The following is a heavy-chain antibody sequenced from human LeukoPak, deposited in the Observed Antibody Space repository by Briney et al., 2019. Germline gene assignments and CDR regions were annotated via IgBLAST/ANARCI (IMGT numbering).Heavy chain of an antibody. D-gene: IGHD3-10*01. CDR2: INPNSGGT. J-gene: IGHJ5*02. CDR3: ARLLWFGELWFDP. CDR1: GYTFTGYY. Sequence: ASVKVSCKASGYTFTGYYMHWVRRAPGQGLEWMGWINPNSGGTNYAQKFQGRVTMTRDTSISTAYMELSRLRPDDTAVYYCARLLWFGELWFDPWGQGTLVTVSS. V-gene: IGHV1-2*02.